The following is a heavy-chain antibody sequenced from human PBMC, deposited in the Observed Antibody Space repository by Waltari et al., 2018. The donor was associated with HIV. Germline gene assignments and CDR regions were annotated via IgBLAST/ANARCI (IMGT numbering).Heavy chain of an antibody. D-gene: IGHD3-10*01. Sequence: EVQLVESGGDLVQPGGSLRLSCSASGFTFRSYWMHWVRQAPGKGLVWVSGINRDGSTIRYADSVKGRFTISRDNAKNTLYLQMNSLRAEDTALYYCARGQYYSMDVWGQGTTVTVSS. J-gene: IGHJ6*02. V-gene: IGHV3-74*01. CDR2: INRDGSTI. CDR3: ARGQYYSMDV. CDR1: GFTFRSYW.